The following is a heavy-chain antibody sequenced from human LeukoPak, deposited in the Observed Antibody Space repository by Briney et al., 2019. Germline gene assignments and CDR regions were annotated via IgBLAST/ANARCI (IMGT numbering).Heavy chain of an antibody. CDR2: ISGSGGST. CDR3: AKTRWFGELTGGMDV. J-gene: IGHJ6*02. D-gene: IGHD3-10*01. Sequence: GGSLRLSCAASGFTFSSYAMSWVRQAPGKGLEWVSAISGSGGSTYYADSVKGRFTISRDNSKNTLYLQMNSLRAEDTAVYYCAKTRWFGELTGGMDVWGQGTTVTVSS. V-gene: IGHV3-23*01. CDR1: GFTFSSYA.